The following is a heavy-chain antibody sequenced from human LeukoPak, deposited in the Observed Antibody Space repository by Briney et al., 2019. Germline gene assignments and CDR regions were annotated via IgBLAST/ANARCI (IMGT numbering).Heavy chain of an antibody. Sequence: GRSLRFSCAASGFSFRGFAMYWVRQAPGKGLEWVAVISSDGSNVYYSDFVKGRFTISRDNSKNTLYLQMNSLRAEDTAVYYCAKDVLATSPYYFDYWGQGTLVTVSS. CDR1: GFSFRGFA. J-gene: IGHJ4*02. D-gene: IGHD2-8*02. CDR3: AKDVLATSPYYFDY. V-gene: IGHV3-30*04. CDR2: ISSDGSNV.